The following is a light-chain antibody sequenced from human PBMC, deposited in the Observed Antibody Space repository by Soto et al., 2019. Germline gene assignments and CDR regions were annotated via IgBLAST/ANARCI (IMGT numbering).Light chain of an antibody. CDR1: QGVTTN. J-gene: IGKJ5*01. CDR3: QQYNNWPFS. CDR2: DVS. Sequence: EIVMAQSPGTLSVSPGDRATLSCRAGQGVTTNFAWYQQKSGQSPRLRIYDVSIRATGIPARFSGTGSETDFTLIISGLQSEESAVYFCQQYNNWPFSFGQGTRLEIK. V-gene: IGKV3-15*01.